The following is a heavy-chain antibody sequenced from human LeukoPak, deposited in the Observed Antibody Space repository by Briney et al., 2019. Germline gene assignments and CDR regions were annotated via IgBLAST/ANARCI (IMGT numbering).Heavy chain of an antibody. Sequence: GGSLRLSCAASGFTFSSYSMNWVRQAPGKGLEWVSSISSSSSYIYYADSVKGRFTISRDNAKNSLYLQMNSLRAEDTAVYYCARVERSYDFWSGYVVHMDVWGKGTTVTVSS. D-gene: IGHD3-3*01. J-gene: IGHJ6*03. CDR1: GFTFSSYS. CDR2: ISSSSSYI. V-gene: IGHV3-21*01. CDR3: ARVERSYDFWSGYVVHMDV.